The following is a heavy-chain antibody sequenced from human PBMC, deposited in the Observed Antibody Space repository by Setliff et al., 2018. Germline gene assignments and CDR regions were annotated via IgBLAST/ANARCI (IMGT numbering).Heavy chain of an antibody. V-gene: IGHV3-48*01. CDR3: ARDHGELGQERRTHFFRH. Sequence: GGSLRLSCAASGFTFSSYSMNWVRQAPGKGLEWVSYISSSSSTIYYADSVKGRFTISRDNAKNSLYLQMNSLRAEDTAVYYCARDHGELGQERRTHFFRHWGQGTLVTVS. D-gene: IGHD1-1*01. CDR2: ISSSSSTI. J-gene: IGHJ1*01. CDR1: GFTFSSYS.